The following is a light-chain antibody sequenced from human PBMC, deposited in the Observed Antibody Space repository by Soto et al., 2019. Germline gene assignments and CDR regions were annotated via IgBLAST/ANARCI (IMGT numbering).Light chain of an antibody. J-gene: IGLJ2*01. V-gene: IGLV1-36*01. CDR3: AAWDDSLNGVV. CDR1: SSNIGNNA. CDR2: YDD. Sequence: QSVLTQPPSVSEAPRQRVTISCSGSSSNIGNNAVNWYQQLPGKAPKLLIYYDDLLPSGVSDRFSGSKSGTSASLAISGLQSEDEADYYCAAWDDSLNGVVFGRGTNLTLL.